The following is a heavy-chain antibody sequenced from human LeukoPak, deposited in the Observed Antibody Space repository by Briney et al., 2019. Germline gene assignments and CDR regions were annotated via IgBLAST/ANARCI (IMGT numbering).Heavy chain of an antibody. D-gene: IGHD3-9*01. Sequence: ASVKVSCKASGYTFTSYGISWVRQAPGQGLEWMGWISAYNGNTNYAQKLQGRVTMTTDTSTSTAYMELRSLRSDDTAVYYCARSNRGDYYDILTGYYTDNWFDPWGQGTLVTVSS. CDR1: GYTFTSYG. CDR3: ARSNRGDYYDILTGYYTDNWFDP. CDR2: ISAYNGNT. J-gene: IGHJ5*02. V-gene: IGHV1-18*01.